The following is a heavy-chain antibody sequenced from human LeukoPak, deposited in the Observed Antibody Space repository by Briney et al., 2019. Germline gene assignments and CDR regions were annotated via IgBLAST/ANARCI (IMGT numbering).Heavy chain of an antibody. CDR3: ARHLLRWSHMYYFDY. D-gene: IGHD4-23*01. Sequence: SETLSLTCTVSGGSISSYYWSWIRQPPGKGLEWIGYIYYSGSTNYNPSLKSRVTISVDTSKNQFSLKLSSVTAADTAVYYCARHLLRWSHMYYFDYWGQGTLVTVSS. CDR1: GGSISSYY. J-gene: IGHJ4*02. CDR2: IYYSGST. V-gene: IGHV4-59*08.